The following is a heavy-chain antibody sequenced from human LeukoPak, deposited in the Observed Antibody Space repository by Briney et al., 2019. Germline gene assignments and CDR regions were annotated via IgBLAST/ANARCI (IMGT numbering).Heavy chain of an antibody. CDR2: IYTSGST. D-gene: IGHD5-18*01. CDR1: GGSISSGFYY. CDR3: ARVNGDTAIGY. Sequence: NPSQTLSLTCTVSGGSISSGFYYWSWIRQPAGKGLEWIGRIYTSGSTNYNPSLKSRVTISLDTSKNQFSLKLSSVTAADTAVYYCARVNGDTAIGYWGQGTLVTVSS. J-gene: IGHJ4*02. V-gene: IGHV4-61*02.